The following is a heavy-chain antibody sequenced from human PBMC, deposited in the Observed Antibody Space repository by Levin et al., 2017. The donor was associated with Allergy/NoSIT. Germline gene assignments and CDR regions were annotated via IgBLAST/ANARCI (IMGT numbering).Heavy chain of an antibody. V-gene: IGHV3-21*06. CDR2: ITRRSTYI. CDR1: TFVFSDYT. Sequence: PGGSLRLSCAASTFVFSDYTMNWVRQAPGKGLVWVASITRRSTYIYYADSVKGRFTISRDNAENSVSLQMNSLRAEDTAVYYCARGLKILTTGSLYHNAMDAWGRGTTVTVSS. D-gene: IGHD3-9*01. J-gene: IGHJ6*02. CDR3: ARGLKILTTGSLYHNAMDA.